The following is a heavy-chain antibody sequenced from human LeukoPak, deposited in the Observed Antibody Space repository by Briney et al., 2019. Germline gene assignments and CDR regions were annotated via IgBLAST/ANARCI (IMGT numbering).Heavy chain of an antibody. CDR2: ISWDGGST. V-gene: IGHV3-43D*04. Sequence: GGSLRLSCAASGFTFDDYAVHWVRHAPGKGLEWVSLISWDGGSTYYADSVKGRFTISRDNSKNSLYLQMNSLRAEDTALYYCAKSNRGSSGYMDVWGKGTTVTVSS. J-gene: IGHJ6*03. CDR1: GFTFDDYA. CDR3: AKSNRGSSGYMDV. D-gene: IGHD6-6*01.